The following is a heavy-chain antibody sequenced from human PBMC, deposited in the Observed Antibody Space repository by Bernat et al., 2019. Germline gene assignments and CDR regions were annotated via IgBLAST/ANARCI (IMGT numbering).Heavy chain of an antibody. J-gene: IGHJ6*03. V-gene: IGHV3-23*04. D-gene: IGHD1-7*01. CDR3: AKDLAGTTAYYYYYMDV. CDR1: GFTFSSYA. Sequence: EVQLVESGGGLVQPGGSLRLSCAASGFTFSSYAMSWVRQAPGKGLEWVSAISGSGGSTYYADSVKGRFTISRDNSKNTLYLQMNSLRAEDTDVYYCAKDLAGTTAYYYYYMDVWGKGTTVTGSS. CDR2: ISGSGGST.